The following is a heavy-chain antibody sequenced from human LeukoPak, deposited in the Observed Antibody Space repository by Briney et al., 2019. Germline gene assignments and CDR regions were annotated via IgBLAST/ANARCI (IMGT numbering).Heavy chain of an antibody. CDR2: IIPIFGTA. V-gene: IGHV1-69*01. Sequence: VKVSCKASGGTFSSYAISWVRQAPGQGLEWMGGIIPIFGTANYAQKFQGRVTITADESTSTAYMERNSLRSEDTAVYYCARLLGSGGTYGSRVDYWGQGTLVTVSS. CDR1: GGTFSSYA. J-gene: IGHJ4*02. CDR3: ARLLGSGGTYGSRVDY. D-gene: IGHD2-15*01.